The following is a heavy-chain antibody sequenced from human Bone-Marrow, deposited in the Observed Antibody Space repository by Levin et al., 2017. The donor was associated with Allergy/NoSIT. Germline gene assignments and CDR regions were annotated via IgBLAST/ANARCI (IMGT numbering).Heavy chain of an antibody. Sequence: SGPTLVKPTQTLTLTCSCSGFSLSTTGLGVGWIRQPPGRALEGLGFIYWNDDKRNSPSLKNRATITRDTSKNQVVLTLTNMETLDTDTYFCALNYGAGSPYTLDYWGLGTLVTVSS. CDR2: IYWNDDK. D-gene: IGHD3-10*01. V-gene: IGHV2-5*01. J-gene: IGHJ4*02. CDR1: GFSLSTTGLG. CDR3: ALNYGAGSPYTLDY.